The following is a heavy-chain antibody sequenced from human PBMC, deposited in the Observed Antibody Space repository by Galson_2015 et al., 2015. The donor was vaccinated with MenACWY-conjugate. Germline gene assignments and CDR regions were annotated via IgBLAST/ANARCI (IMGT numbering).Heavy chain of an antibody. Sequence: ALIYWDDDKRYSPSLKSRLTIPKDISKNQVVLTMTNMDPVDTATYYCAQGDVFDIWGQGTLVTVSS. CDR2: IYWDDDK. J-gene: IGHJ3*02. V-gene: IGHV2-5*02. CDR3: AQGDVFDI.